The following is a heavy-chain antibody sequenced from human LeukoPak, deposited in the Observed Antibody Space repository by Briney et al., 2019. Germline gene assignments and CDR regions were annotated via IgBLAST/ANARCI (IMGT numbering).Heavy chain of an antibody. CDR2: MNPDSGDR. Sequence: ASVKVSCKASGYTFTSYDINWVRQATGQGLEWMGWMNPDSGDRGYAQKFQGRVTMTRDTSISTVYMELSSLRSEDTAVYYCATDYSSSSWYGARQFDPWGQGTLVTVSS. CDR3: ATDYSSSSWYGARQFDP. J-gene: IGHJ5*02. D-gene: IGHD6-13*01. V-gene: IGHV1-8*01. CDR1: GYTFTSYD.